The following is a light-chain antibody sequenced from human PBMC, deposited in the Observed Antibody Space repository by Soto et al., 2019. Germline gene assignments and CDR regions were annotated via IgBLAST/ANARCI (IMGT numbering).Light chain of an antibody. Sequence: QSVLTQPRSVSGSPGQSVTISCTGTSSDVGAYNYVSWYQQHPGKVPKLMIYDVSKRPSGVPDRFSGSKSGNTASLTISGLQAEDEADYYCCSYAGSYTYVFGTGTKVTVL. J-gene: IGLJ1*01. CDR1: SSDVGAYNY. V-gene: IGLV2-11*01. CDR3: CSYAGSYTYV. CDR2: DVS.